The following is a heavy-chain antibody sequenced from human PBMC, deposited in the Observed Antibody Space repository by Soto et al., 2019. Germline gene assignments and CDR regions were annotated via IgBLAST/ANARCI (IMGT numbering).Heavy chain of an antibody. CDR2: MSYDGSK. CDR3: AKDLTPWIGDYFYYYYGMDV. D-gene: IGHD4-17*01. J-gene: IGHJ6*02. V-gene: IGHV3-30*18. CDR1: GFTFSSYG. Sequence: QVQLVESGGGVVQPGRSLRLSCAAAGFTFSSYGMHWVRQAPGTGLEWVAVMSYDGSKYYADTVKGRFTISRDNSKNTLYLQINSLRPEDTAVYYCAKDLTPWIGDYFYYYYGMDVWGQGTTVTVSS.